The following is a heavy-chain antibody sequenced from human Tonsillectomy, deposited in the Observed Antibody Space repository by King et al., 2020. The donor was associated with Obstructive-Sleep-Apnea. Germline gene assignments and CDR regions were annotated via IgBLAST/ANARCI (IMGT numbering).Heavy chain of an antibody. Sequence: QVQLQQWGAGLLKPSETLSLTCAVYGGSFSVYSLSWIRQPPGKGLEWIGEINHSGSATYNPSLKNRVTISVDTSKNKFSLKLSAVTAADTAVYYCASGEVYYGDYDYWGQGTLVTVSS. CDR2: INHSGSA. D-gene: IGHD4-17*01. V-gene: IGHV4-34*01. CDR3: ASGEVYYGDYDY. CDR1: GGSFSVYS. J-gene: IGHJ4*02.